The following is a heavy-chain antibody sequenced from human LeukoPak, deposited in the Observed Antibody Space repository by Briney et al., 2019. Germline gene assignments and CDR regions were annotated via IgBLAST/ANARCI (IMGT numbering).Heavy chain of an antibody. CDR2: IYTSGGT. D-gene: IGHD3-16*01. CDR1: GGSISSSY. V-gene: IGHV4-59*01. CDR3: AREAGESGWGWLDS. J-gene: IGHJ5*01. Sequence: PSETLSLTCTVTGGSISSSYWSWIRQPPGKGLEWIGYIYTSGGTTSNTSLKSRVPISQDMSNDQLSLRLTSVTAADTAVYYCAREAGESGWGWLDSWGQGTLVTVSS.